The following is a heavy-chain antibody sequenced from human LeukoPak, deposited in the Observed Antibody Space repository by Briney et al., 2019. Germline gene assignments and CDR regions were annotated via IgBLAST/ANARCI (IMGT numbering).Heavy chain of an antibody. CDR2: IYYSGST. Sequence: SETLSLTCTVSGGSISSYYWSWIRQPPGKGLEWIGYIYYSGSTNYNPSLKSRVTISVDTSKNQFSLKLSSATAADTAVYYCAGQLAVAGTPFDYWGQGTLVTVSS. V-gene: IGHV4-59*01. CDR3: AGQLAVAGTPFDY. J-gene: IGHJ4*02. D-gene: IGHD6-19*01. CDR1: GGSISSYY.